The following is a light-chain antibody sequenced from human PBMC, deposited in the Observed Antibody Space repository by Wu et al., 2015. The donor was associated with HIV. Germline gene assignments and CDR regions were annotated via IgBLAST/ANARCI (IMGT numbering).Light chain of an antibody. CDR3: QQYDNYSRT. Sequence: QMTQSPSSLSASIGDRVTITCRASQSVSTWLAWYQQKPGIAPKLLIYKASSLQSGVPSRFSGSGSGTEFTLTISSLQPDDFATYYCQQYDNYSRTFGQGTKVEIK. J-gene: IGKJ1*01. CDR1: QSVSTW. V-gene: IGKV1-5*03. CDR2: KAS.